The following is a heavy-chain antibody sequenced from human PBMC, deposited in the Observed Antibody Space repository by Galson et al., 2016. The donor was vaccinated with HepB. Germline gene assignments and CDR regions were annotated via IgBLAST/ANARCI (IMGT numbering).Heavy chain of an antibody. CDR1: GGIFGSQA. V-gene: IGHV1-69*13. D-gene: IGHD3-22*01. CDR2: IIPLFHNG. J-gene: IGHJ6*02. CDR3: IRDGRSRVLERIKHFYYFNMDV. Sequence: SVKVSCKASGGIFGSQAISWVRPAPGQGLEWIGGIIPLFHNGKYALKFQGRVTITADESTFTVYMDMRSLKYDDTAVYYCIRDGRSRVLERIKHFYYFNMDVWGQGTTVTVSS.